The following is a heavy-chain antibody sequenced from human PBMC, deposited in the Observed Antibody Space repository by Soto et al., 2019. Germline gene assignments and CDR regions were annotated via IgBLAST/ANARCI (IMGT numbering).Heavy chain of an antibody. Sequence: WTWIRQPPGTGLEWIGYVYYTGTTGYNPSLKSRVTISIDGSKNQISLKLSSVTAADTAFYYCARLGGYYHSLDTWGQGTLVTVSS. V-gene: IGHV4-59*08. D-gene: IGHD3-22*01. J-gene: IGHJ5*02. CDR3: ARLGGYYHSLDT. CDR2: VYYTGTT.